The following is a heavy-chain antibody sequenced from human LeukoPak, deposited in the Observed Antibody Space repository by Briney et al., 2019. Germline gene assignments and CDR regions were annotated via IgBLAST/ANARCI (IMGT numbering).Heavy chain of an antibody. Sequence: GRSLRLSCAASGFTFSSYGMSWVRQAPGKGLEWVSAISGSGGSTYYADSVKGRFTISRDNSKNTLYLQMNSLRAEDTAVYYCAKYSGSPAGLDYWGQGTLVTVSS. CDR2: ISGSGGST. CDR3: AKYSGSPAGLDY. V-gene: IGHV3-23*01. D-gene: IGHD1-26*01. CDR1: GFTFSSYG. J-gene: IGHJ4*02.